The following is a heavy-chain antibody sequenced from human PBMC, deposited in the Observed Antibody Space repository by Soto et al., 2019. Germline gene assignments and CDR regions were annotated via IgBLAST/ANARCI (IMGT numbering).Heavy chain of an antibody. D-gene: IGHD6-6*01. CDR2: IVVGSGNT. CDR1: GFTFTSSA. V-gene: IGHV1-58*01. J-gene: IGHJ6*02. Sequence: GASVKVSCKASGFTFTSSAVQWVRQARGQRLEWIGWIVVGSGNTNYAQKFQERVTMTRDMSTSTAYMELSSLRSEDTAVYYCAALEYSSSSDYYYGMDVWGQGTTVTVSS. CDR3: AALEYSSSSDYYYGMDV.